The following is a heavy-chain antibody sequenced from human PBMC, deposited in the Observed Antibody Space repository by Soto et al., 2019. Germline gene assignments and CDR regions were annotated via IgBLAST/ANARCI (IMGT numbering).Heavy chain of an antibody. Sequence: SSETLSLTCAVYGGSFSGYYWSWIRQPPGKGLEWIGEINHSGSTNYNPSLKSRVTISVDTSKNQFSLKLSSVTAADTAVYYCARYYYDILTGHPRDYMDVWGKGTTVTVSS. V-gene: IGHV4-34*01. CDR1: GGSFSGYY. CDR3: ARYYYDILTGHPRDYMDV. J-gene: IGHJ6*03. D-gene: IGHD3-9*01. CDR2: INHSGST.